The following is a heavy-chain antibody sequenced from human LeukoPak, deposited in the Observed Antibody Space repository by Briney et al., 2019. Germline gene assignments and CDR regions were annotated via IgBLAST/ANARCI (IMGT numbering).Heavy chain of an antibody. CDR3: ARSGVVYDFWSGYYGGYFDY. D-gene: IGHD3-3*01. J-gene: IGHJ4*02. Sequence: PSETLSLTCTVSGGSISSSSYYWGWLRQPPGKGLEWIGSIYYSGSTYYNPSLKSRVTISVDTSKNQFSLKLSSVTAADTAVYYCARSGVVYDFWSGYYGGYFDYWGQGTLVTVSS. V-gene: IGHV4-39*07. CDR2: IYYSGST. CDR1: GGSISSSSYY.